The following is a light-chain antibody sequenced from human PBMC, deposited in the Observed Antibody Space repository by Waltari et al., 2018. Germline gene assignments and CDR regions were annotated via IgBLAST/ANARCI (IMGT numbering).Light chain of an antibody. CDR1: SSDVGTYKY. Sequence: QSALTQPASVSGSPGQSITISCIGTSSDVGTYKYVSWYQRHPGKAPKLLIYDVSPRPSWFSNHFSGSKSGNTASLTISGLQAEDGADYYCSSYTSSTTLLVFGTGTKVTVL. CDR3: SSYTSSTTLLV. V-gene: IGLV2-14*03. J-gene: IGLJ1*01. CDR2: DVS.